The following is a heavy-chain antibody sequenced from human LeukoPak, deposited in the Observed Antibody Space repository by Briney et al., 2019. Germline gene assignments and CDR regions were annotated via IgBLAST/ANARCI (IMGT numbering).Heavy chain of an antibody. Sequence: ASVKVSCKASGYTFTSYSINWVRQAPGQGLEWMGWISAYNGNTNYAQKLQDRVTMTTDTSTSTAYMEVRSLRSDDTAVYYCARSSLIATPYYFDYWGQGTLVTVSS. V-gene: IGHV1-18*01. CDR2: ISAYNGNT. J-gene: IGHJ4*02. CDR1: GYTFTSYS. CDR3: ARSSLIATPYYFDY. D-gene: IGHD3-10*01.